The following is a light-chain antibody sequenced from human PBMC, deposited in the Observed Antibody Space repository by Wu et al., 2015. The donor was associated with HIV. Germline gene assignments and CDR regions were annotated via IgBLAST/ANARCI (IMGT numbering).Light chain of an antibody. CDR3: QQYGRSPRT. V-gene: IGKV3-20*01. CDR2: GGI. J-gene: IGKJ1*01. Sequence: IVLTQSPGTLSLSPGERATLSCRVSQNVSTTYMAWYQQKPGQAPSLLIFGGINRATGVPDRFSGSGSGTEFSLTIRRLEPEDFAVYYCQQYGRSPRTFGRGT. CDR1: QNVSTTY.